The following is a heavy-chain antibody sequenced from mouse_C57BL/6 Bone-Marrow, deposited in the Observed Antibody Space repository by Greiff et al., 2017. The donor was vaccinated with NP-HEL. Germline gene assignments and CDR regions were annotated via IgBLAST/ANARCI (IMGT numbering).Heavy chain of an antibody. D-gene: IGHD4-1*01. Sequence: EVQVVESGTVLARPGASVKMSCKTSGYTFTSYWMHWVKQRPGQGLEWIGAIYPGNSDTSYNQKFKGKAKLTAVTSASTAYMELSSLTNEDSAVYYCTRGELTGPHYYAMDYWGQGTSVTVSS. CDR3: TRGELTGPHYYAMDY. J-gene: IGHJ4*01. CDR1: GYTFTSYW. V-gene: IGHV1-5*01. CDR2: IYPGNSDT.